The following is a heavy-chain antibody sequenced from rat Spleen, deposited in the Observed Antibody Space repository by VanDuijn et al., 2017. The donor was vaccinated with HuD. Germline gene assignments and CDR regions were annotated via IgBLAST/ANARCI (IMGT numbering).Heavy chain of an antibody. CDR2: ISISGGTT. V-gene: IGHV5-25*01. CDR3: TTKAD. J-gene: IGHJ2*01. CDR1: GFTFSNFV. Sequence: EVELVESGGGLVQPGRSMKLSCAASGFTFSNFVMAWVRQAPTKGLEWVASISISGGTTYYRDSVKGRFTISRDDAKSTLYLQMDSLRSEDTATYYCTTKADWGQGLMVTVSS.